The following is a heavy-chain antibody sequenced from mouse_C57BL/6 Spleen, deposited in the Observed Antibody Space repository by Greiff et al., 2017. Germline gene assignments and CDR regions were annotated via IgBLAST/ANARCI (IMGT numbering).Heavy chain of an antibody. CDR1: GFTFSDYG. V-gene: IGHV5-17*01. D-gene: IGHD2-1*01. J-gene: IGHJ1*03. CDR2: ISSGSSTI. CDR3: ARGGNYGGYFDV. Sequence: DVQLVESGGGLVKPGGSLKLSCAASGFTFSDYGMHWVRQAPEKGLEWVAYISSGSSTIYYADTVKGRFTISRDNAKNTLFLQMTSLRSEDTAMYYCARGGNYGGYFDVWGTGTTVTVSS.